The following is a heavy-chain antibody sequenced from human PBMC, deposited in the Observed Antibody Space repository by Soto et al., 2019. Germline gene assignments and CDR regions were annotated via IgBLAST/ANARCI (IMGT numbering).Heavy chain of an antibody. CDR1: GFTFSSYA. CDR3: ARDRLAAAGSY. D-gene: IGHD6-13*01. V-gene: IGHV3-30-3*01. Sequence: GGSLRLSCAASGFTFSSYAMHWVRQAPGKGLEWVAVISYDGSNKYYADSVKGRFTISRDNAKNSLYLQMNSLRAEDTAVYYCARDRLAAAGSYWGQGTLVTVSS. CDR2: ISYDGSNK. J-gene: IGHJ4*02.